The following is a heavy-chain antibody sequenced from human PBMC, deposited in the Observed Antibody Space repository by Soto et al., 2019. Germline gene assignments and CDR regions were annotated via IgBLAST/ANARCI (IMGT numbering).Heavy chain of an antibody. J-gene: IGHJ4*02. CDR2: TSYDGTDK. CDR1: GFIFRQGG. CDR3: AKDPPTFPSVSYFDS. V-gene: IGHV3-30*18. D-gene: IGHD2-8*01. Sequence: GGSLRRSGAAGGFIFRQGGRHWVRQAPGKGLEWVAVTSYDGTDKYYADSVKGRFTISRDNSNNTLYLQMNSLRPEDTAVYYCAKDPPTFPSVSYFDSWGQGTLVTVSS.